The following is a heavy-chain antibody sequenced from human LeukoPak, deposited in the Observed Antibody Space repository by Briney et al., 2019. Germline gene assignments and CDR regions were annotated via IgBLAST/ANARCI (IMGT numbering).Heavy chain of an antibody. Sequence: GRSLRLSCAASGFTFSSYAMHWVRQAPGKGLEWVAVISYDGSNKYYADSVKGRFTISRDNSKNTLYLQMNSLRAEDTAVYYCARDSRSWIQLWLYYYYGMDVWGQGTTVTVSS. CDR3: ARDSRSWIQLWLYYYYGMDV. V-gene: IGHV3-30-3*01. D-gene: IGHD5-18*01. CDR1: GFTFSSYA. J-gene: IGHJ6*02. CDR2: ISYDGSNK.